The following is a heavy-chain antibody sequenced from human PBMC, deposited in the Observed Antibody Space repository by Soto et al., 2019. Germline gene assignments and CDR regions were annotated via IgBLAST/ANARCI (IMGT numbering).Heavy chain of an antibody. CDR2: ISYDGSNK. Sequence: QVQLVESGGGVVQPGRSLRLSCAASGFTFSSYAMHWVRQAPGKGLEWVAVISYDGSNKYYADSVKGRFTISRDNSKNTLYLQMNSLRAEDTAVYYCARGVGATAPYFQHWGQGNLVTVSS. CDR1: GFTFSSYA. CDR3: ARGVGATAPYFQH. V-gene: IGHV3-30-3*01. D-gene: IGHD1-26*01. J-gene: IGHJ1*01.